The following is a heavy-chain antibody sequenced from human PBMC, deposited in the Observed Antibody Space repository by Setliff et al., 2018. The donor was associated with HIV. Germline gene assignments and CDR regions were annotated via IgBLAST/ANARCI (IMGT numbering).Heavy chain of an antibody. CDR1: GGSISSSSYY. J-gene: IGHJ3*02. D-gene: IGHD3-16*01. V-gene: IGHV4-39*01. CDR3: ARFWVGLDAFDI. Sequence: KTLSLTCRVSGGSISSSSYYGGWIRQPPGKGRGGLGSIYYSGSTYYNLSLKSRVTISADTSKHQCSLLVRSVTAADTAVYSCARFWVGLDAFDIWGQGTMVTVSS. CDR2: IYYSGST.